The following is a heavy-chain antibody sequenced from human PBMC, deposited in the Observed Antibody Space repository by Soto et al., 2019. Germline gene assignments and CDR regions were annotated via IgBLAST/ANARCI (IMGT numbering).Heavy chain of an antibody. CDR3: ARGTGSGWPLQYYYGMDL. V-gene: IGHV4-59*11. CDR1: GGSISSHY. J-gene: IGHJ6*02. Sequence: SETLFLTCTVSGGSISSHYWSWIRRPPGKGLEWIGYIYYSGSTNYNPSLKSRVTISVDTSKNQFSLNLSSVTAADTALYYCARGTGSGWPLQYYYGMDLWGQGTTVTVS. CDR2: IYYSGST. D-gene: IGHD6-19*01.